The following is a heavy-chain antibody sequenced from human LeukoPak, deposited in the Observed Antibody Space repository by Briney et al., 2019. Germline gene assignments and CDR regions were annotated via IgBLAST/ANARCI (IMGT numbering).Heavy chain of an antibody. CDR3: ASTYYDFWSGYSVGHFDY. J-gene: IGHJ4*02. D-gene: IGHD3-3*01. Sequence: GGSLRLSCAASGFTFSSYEMNWVRQAPGKGLEWVSYISSSGSTIYYADSVKGRFTISRDNAKNSLYLQMNSLRAEDTAVYYCASTYYDFWSGYSVGHFDYWGQGTLVTVSS. CDR2: ISSSGSTI. V-gene: IGHV3-48*03. CDR1: GFTFSSYE.